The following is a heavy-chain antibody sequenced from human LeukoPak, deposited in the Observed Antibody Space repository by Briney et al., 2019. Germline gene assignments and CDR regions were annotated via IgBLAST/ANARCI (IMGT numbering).Heavy chain of an antibody. CDR2: LNPSGGST. CDR1: GYTFTSYY. CDR3: ARAGSYDSSGYYYPPPDY. D-gene: IGHD3-22*01. V-gene: IGHV1-46*01. Sequence: WASVKVSCKASGYTFTSYYMHWVRQAPGQGLEWMGILNPSGGSTSYAQKFQGRVTMTRDTSTSTVYMELSSLRSEDTAVYYCARAGSYDSSGYYYPPPDYWGQGTLVTVSS. J-gene: IGHJ4*02.